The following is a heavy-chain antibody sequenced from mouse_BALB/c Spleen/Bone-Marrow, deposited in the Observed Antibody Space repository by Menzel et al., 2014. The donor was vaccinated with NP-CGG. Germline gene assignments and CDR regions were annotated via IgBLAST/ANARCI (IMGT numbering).Heavy chain of an antibody. D-gene: IGHD4-1*01. CDR2: IDPANGNT. CDR3: ARWEYYAMDY. Sequence: VQLQQPGAELAKPGASVKSSCTASGFNIKDTYMHWVKQRPEQGLEWIGRIDPANGNTKYDPKFQGKATITADTSSNTAYLQLSSPTSEDTAVYYCARWEYYAMDYWGQGTSVTVSS. CDR1: GFNIKDTY. V-gene: IGHV14-3*02. J-gene: IGHJ4*01.